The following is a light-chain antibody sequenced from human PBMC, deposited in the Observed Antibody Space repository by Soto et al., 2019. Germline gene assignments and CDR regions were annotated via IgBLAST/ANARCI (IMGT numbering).Light chain of an antibody. Sequence: SALTQPASVSGSPGQSITISCTGTSSDVGDYDYVSWYRQHPGKAPQLLIYAVYNRPSGVSNRFSASKSGTTASLTISGLQAEDEADYFCRSYTSSSTRYVCGAGTKVTVL. CDR2: AVY. CDR1: SSDVGDYDY. J-gene: IGLJ1*01. CDR3: RSYTSSSTRYV. V-gene: IGLV2-14*01.